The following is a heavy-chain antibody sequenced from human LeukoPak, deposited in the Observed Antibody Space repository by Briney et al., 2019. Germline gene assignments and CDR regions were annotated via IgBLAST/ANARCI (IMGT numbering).Heavy chain of an antibody. D-gene: IGHD3-16*01. V-gene: IGHV1-69*13. CDR2: IIPIFGTA. CDR3: ARVRGSTEADY. Sequence: SVKVSCKASGGTFSSYAISWVRQAPGQGLEWMGGIIPIFGTANYAQKFQGRVTITADESTSTAYMELRSLRSDDTAVYFCARVRGSTEADYWGQGTLVTVSS. CDR1: GGTFSSYA. J-gene: IGHJ4*02.